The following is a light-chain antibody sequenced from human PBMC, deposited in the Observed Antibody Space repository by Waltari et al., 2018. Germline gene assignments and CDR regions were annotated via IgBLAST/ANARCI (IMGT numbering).Light chain of an antibody. Sequence: QSALTQPRSVSGSPGQSVTISCTGTSSAVGSYNRVSWYQQPPGTAPKLMIYEVSYRPSGVPDRFSGSKSGNTASLTISGLQAEDEADYYCCSYAGSRTWVFGGGTKVTVL. CDR3: CSYAGSRTWV. CDR2: EVS. V-gene: IGLV2-18*02. CDR1: SSAVGSYNR. J-gene: IGLJ3*02.